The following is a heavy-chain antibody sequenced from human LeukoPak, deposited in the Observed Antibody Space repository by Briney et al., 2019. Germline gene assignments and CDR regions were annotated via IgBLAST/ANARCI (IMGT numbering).Heavy chain of an antibody. CDR2: INYNGAIT. CDR3: ARDRLGPSFSVSHFDL. D-gene: IGHD3-3*02. Sequence: VGSLRLSCATSGFTFVDYGLSWVRRAPGKGLEWLCAINYNGAITDYADSVKGRFTISRDNAKNSLYLRMDSLRAEDTALYYCARDRLGPSFSVSHFDLWGQGTLVTVSS. V-gene: IGHV3-20*04. CDR1: GFTFVDYG. J-gene: IGHJ4*02.